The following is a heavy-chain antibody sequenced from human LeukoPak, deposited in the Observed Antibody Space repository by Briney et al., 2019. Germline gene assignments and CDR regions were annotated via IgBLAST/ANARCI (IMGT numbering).Heavy chain of an antibody. J-gene: IGHJ4*02. Sequence: ASVKVSCKASGYTFTSYGISWVRQAPGQGLEWMGWISAYNGNTNYAQKLQGRVTMTRDTSISTAYMELSRLRSDDTAVYYCASVGGWYAFDYWGQGTLVTVSS. D-gene: IGHD6-19*01. CDR3: ASVGGWYAFDY. CDR1: GYTFTSYG. CDR2: ISAYNGNT. V-gene: IGHV1-18*01.